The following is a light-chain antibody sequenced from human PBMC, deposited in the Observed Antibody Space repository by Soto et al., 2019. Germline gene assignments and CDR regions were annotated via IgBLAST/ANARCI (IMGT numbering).Light chain of an antibody. CDR1: SSDVGGNKY. J-gene: IGLJ1*01. CDR2: DVS. CDR3: SAFTGTTYV. V-gene: IGLV2-14*03. Sequence: LTQPASVYGAPRQSSTISSNGTSSDVGGNKYVSWYQHYPGKAPKLMICDVSNRPSGVSNRFSGSKSGNTASLTISGLQAEDEADYYCSAFTGTTYVFGTGTKVTVL.